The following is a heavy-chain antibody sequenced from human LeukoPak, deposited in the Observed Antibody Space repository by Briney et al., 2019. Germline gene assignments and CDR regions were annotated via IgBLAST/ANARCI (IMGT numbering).Heavy chain of an antibody. V-gene: IGHV3-21*01. D-gene: IGHD3-3*01. CDR3: ARDLEGDYDFWSGYYTGPWFDP. CDR1: GFTFSSYS. J-gene: IGHJ5*02. CDR2: ISSSSSYI. Sequence: GGSLRLSCAASGFTFSSYSMTWVRQAPGKGLEWVSSISSSSSYIYYADSVKGRFTISRDNAKNSLYLQMNSLRAEDTAVYYCARDLEGDYDFWSGYYTGPWFDPWGQGTLVTVSS.